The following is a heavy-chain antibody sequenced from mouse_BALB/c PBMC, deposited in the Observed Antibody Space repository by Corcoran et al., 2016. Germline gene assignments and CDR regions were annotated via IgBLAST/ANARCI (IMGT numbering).Heavy chain of an antibody. CDR2: IDPANGNT. J-gene: IGHJ1*01. V-gene: IGHV14-3*02. D-gene: IGHD1-2*01. CDR1: GFNIKDNY. Sequence: EVQLQQSGAELVKPGASVKLSCTASGFNIKDNYMHWVKQRPEQGLEWIGRIDPANGNTKYDPKFQGKATITADTSSNTAYLQLSSLTSEDTAVYYCARSLRLSYWYFDVWGAGTTVTVSS. CDR3: ARSLRLSYWYFDV.